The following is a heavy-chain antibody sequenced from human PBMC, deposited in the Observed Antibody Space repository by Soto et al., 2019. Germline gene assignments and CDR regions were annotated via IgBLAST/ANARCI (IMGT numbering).Heavy chain of an antibody. D-gene: IGHD2-15*01. CDR2: ISSSSSYI. V-gene: IGHV3-21*01. CDR3: AREMLGYCSGGSCRHFDY. CDR1: GFTFSSYS. J-gene: IGHJ4*02. Sequence: SXXLSCAASGFTFSSYSMNWVLQAPWKGLEWVSSISSSSSYIYYADSVKGRFTISRDDAKNSLYLQMNSLRAEDTAVYYCAREMLGYCSGGSCRHFDYWGQGTLVTVSS.